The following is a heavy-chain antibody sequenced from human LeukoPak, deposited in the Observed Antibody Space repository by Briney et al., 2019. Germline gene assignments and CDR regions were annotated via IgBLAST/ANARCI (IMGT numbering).Heavy chain of an antibody. J-gene: IGHJ6*02. CDR3: AKALAYCSGGSCYPTSPMDV. CDR2: VSYDGTNK. V-gene: IGHV3-30*18. D-gene: IGHD2-15*01. Sequence: GKSLRLSCEASGFTFSTYGMHWVRQAPGKGLEWVAVVSYDGTNKYYEDSVKGRFTISRDNSKNTLYLQMNSLRAEDTAVYYCAKALAYCSGGSCYPTSPMDVWGQGTTVTVSS. CDR1: GFTFSTYG.